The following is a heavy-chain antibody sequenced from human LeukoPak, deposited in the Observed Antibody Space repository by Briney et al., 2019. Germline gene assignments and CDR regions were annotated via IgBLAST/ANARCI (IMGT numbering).Heavy chain of an antibody. CDR1: GFTFSGSG. Sequence: GGSLRLSCAASGFTFSGSGMHWVRQAPGKGLEWVAFIRYHGSDKYYADSVKGRFTISRDNSKNTLYLQMNSLRPEDTSVYYRARSPTSWYFDYWGQGTLVTVSS. D-gene: IGHD2-2*01. J-gene: IGHJ4*02. V-gene: IGHV3-30*02. CDR2: IRYHGSDK. CDR3: ARSPTSWYFDY.